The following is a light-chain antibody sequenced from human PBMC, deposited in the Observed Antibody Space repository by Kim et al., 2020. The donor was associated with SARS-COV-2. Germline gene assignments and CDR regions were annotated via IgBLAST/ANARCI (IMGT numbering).Light chain of an antibody. CDR1: KLGAKY. CDR3: QAWDNSAVV. Sequence: SYELTQPPSVSVSPGQTASITCSGDKLGAKYACWYQQKPGQSPVLVIYHASKRPSGIPERFSGSNSGNTATLTISGTQAMDEADYYCQAWDNSAVVFGGGTPLT. J-gene: IGLJ2*01. V-gene: IGLV3-1*01. CDR2: HAS.